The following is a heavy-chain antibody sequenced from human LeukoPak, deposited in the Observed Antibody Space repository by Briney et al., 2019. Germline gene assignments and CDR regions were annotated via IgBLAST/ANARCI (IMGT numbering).Heavy chain of an antibody. J-gene: IGHJ6*02. CDR3: ARDLLIFGVVISRSVGMDV. D-gene: IGHD3-3*01. V-gene: IGHV1-46*01. CDR2: INPSGGST. Sequence: ASVKVSCKASGYTFTNYYIHWVRQAPGQGLEWMGIINPSGGSTRFAQRFQGRVTMTRDTSTSTVYMELSILRSEDTAVYYCARDLLIFGVVISRSVGMDVWGQGTTVTVYS. CDR1: GYTFTNYY.